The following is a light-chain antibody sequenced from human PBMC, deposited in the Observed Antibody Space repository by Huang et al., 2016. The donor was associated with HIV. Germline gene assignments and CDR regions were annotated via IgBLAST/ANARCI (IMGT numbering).Light chain of an antibody. CDR3: HQYTKWPSWT. CDR2: GAS. J-gene: IGKJ1*01. CDR1: QSVSSN. Sequence: EIVMTQSPGTLTVSPGERATSSCRASQSVSSNLAWYQQKPGQTPRLLIDGASNRATGIPARFSGSGSGTEFTRTISSLQSEDFGVYYCHQYTKWPSWTFGQGTKVEIK. V-gene: IGKV3-15*01.